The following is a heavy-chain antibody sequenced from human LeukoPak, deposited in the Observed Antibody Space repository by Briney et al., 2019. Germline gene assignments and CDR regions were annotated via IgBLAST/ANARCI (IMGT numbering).Heavy chain of an antibody. D-gene: IGHD3-22*01. Sequence: GGSLRLSCAASGFTFSSYAMHWVRQAPGKGLEWVSAISGSGGSTYYADSVKGRFTISRDNSKNTLYLQMNSLRAEDTAVYYCAREKIGSSGYYSGPYYFDYWGQGTLVTVSS. CDR3: AREKIGSSGYYSGPYYFDY. CDR1: GFTFSSYA. CDR2: ISGSGGST. V-gene: IGHV3-23*01. J-gene: IGHJ4*02.